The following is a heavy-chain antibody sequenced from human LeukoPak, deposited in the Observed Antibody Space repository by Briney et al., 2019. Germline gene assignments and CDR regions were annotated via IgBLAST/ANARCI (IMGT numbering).Heavy chain of an antibody. V-gene: IGHV3-21*01. D-gene: IGHD3-3*01. CDR1: GFTFSSYW. CDR3: ARDTRTYYDFWSGYWPPSNWYFDL. J-gene: IGHJ2*01. CDR2: ISSSSSYI. Sequence: GGSLRLSCATSGFTFSSYWMSWVRQAPGKGLEWVSSISSSSSYIYYADSVKGRFTISRDNAKNSLYLQMNSLRAEDTAVYYCARDTRTYYDFWSGYWPPSNWYFDLWGRGTLVTVSS.